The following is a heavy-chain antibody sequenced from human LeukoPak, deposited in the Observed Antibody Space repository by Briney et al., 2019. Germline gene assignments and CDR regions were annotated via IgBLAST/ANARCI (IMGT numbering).Heavy chain of an antibody. CDR2: ISRSSSTI. J-gene: IGHJ4*02. CDR1: GFSFSDYS. Sequence: GGSLRLSCAASGFSFSDYSMNWVRQAPGKGLEWVSYISRSSSTIYYADSVKGRFTISRDNAKNSLYLQMNSLRAEDTAVYYCARDSGYYGSGSYYWLDYWGQGILVTVSS. CDR3: ARDSGYYGSGSYYWLDY. D-gene: IGHD3-10*01. V-gene: IGHV3-48*01.